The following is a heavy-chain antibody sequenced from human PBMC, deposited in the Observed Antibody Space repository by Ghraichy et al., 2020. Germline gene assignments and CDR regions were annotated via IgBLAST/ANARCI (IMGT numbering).Heavy chain of an antibody. V-gene: IGHV3-7*01. CDR2: IKQDGSEK. CDR1: GFTFSSYW. J-gene: IGHJ4*02. Sequence: GGSLRLSCAASGFTFSSYWMSWVRQAPGKGLEWVVNIKQDGSEKYYVDSVKGRFTISRDNAKNSLYLQMNSLRAEATAVYYCARAKVPGSLEYYYDSSGYYLNDYWGQGTLVTVSS. CDR3: ARAKVPGSLEYYYDSSGYYLNDY. D-gene: IGHD3-22*01.